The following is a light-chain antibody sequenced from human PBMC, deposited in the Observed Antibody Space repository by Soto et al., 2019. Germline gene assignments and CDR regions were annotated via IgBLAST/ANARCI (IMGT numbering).Light chain of an antibody. J-gene: IGLJ1*01. CDR3: CSYAGSSTSGDV. V-gene: IGLV2-23*02. CDR1: SSDVGSYNL. CDR2: EVS. Sequence: QSALTQPASVSGSPGQSITISCTGTSSDVGSYNLVSWYQQHPGKAPKLMIYEVSKRPSGVSNRFSGSKSGNTASLTISGLQAEDEADYYCCSYAGSSTSGDVFGTGTKLTVL.